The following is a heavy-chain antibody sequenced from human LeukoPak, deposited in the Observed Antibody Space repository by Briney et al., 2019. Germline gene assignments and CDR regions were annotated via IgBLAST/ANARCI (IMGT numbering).Heavy chain of an antibody. CDR3: ARDSSSWYHYYYYGMDV. CDR1: GLTVSNHW. V-gene: IGHV3-7*03. Sequence: GGSLRLSCVASGLTVSNHWMSWVRQAPGKGLEWVANIREERGQEYYVDSVKGRFTISRDNAKNSLYLQMNSLRAEDTAVYYCARDSSSWYHYYYYGMDVWGQGTTVTVSS. D-gene: IGHD6-13*01. CDR2: IREERGQE. J-gene: IGHJ6*02.